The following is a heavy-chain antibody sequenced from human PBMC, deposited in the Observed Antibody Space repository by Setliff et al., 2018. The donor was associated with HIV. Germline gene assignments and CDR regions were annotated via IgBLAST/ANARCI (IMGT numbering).Heavy chain of an antibody. Sequence: ASVKVSCKASGYVFTDYAIHWVRQAPGQRLEWMGWIDIGNGKIQYSERFQGRVTFLRDTSARTAHLEPSSLRPEDTAVYYCARDLAHGTVGIKSWGQGTLVTVSS. V-gene: IGHV1-3*04. J-gene: IGHJ4*02. CDR3: ARDLAHGTVGIKS. CDR2: IDIGNGKI. CDR1: GYVFTDYA. D-gene: IGHD3-3*02.